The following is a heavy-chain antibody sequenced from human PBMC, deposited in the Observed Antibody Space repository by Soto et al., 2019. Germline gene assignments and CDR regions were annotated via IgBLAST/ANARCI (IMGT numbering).Heavy chain of an antibody. Sequence: QITLKESGPTLVKPTQTLTLTCTFSGFSLSTSGVGVGWIRQPPGKALEWLALIYWDDDKRYSPSLKSRLTITKDTSKNQVVLTMTNMDPVDTATYYCAHRGRAGNEARGDAFDIWGQGTMVTVS. CDR2: IYWDDDK. D-gene: IGHD1-1*01. V-gene: IGHV2-5*02. J-gene: IGHJ3*02. CDR3: AHRGRAGNEARGDAFDI. CDR1: GFSLSTSGVG.